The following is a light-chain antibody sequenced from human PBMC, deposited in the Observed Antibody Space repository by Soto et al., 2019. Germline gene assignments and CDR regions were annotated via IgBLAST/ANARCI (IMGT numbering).Light chain of an antibody. CDR2: DAS. Sequence: EMIPSPSTLAASVGDRVTITLQASQNLGTSSAWYQQTPGKAPXXLISDASTLESGVPSRFGGSGSGTEFTLSITSLQPDYFASYYYQQCFWNWTFGQGTKVDIK. CDR3: QQCFWNWT. V-gene: IGKV1-5*01. J-gene: IGKJ1*01. CDR1: QNLGTS.